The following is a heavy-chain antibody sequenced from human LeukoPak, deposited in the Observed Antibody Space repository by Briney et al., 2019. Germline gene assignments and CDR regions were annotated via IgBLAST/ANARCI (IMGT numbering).Heavy chain of an antibody. V-gene: IGHV3-11*05. CDR1: GFTFSDYY. CDR2: IPSTSSYT. CDR3: ARAANTAAGTSTLAIDY. Sequence: GGSLRLSCVASGFTFSDYYMSWIRQAPGKGLEWVSYIPSTSSYTSYADSVKGRFTISRDNAKNSLYLQMNSLRAEDTAVYYCARAANTAAGTSTLAIDYWGQGTLVTVSS. J-gene: IGHJ4*01. D-gene: IGHD6-13*01.